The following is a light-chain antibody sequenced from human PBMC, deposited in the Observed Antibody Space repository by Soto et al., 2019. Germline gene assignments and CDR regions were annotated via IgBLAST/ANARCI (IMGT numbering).Light chain of an antibody. V-gene: IGKV3-15*01. CDR2: AAS. CDR3: QQYNEWPLT. CDR1: QSVSGN. Sequence: EIVMTQSPATLSVSPGERATLSCRASQSVSGNLAWYQQKPGQAPSLLIYAASTRATGISARFSGSGSGTDFPLTISSLQSEDFALYYCQQYNEWPLTFGGGTKVELK. J-gene: IGKJ4*01.